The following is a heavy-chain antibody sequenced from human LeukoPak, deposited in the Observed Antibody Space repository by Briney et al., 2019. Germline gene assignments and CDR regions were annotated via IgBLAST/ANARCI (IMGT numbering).Heavy chain of an antibody. D-gene: IGHD2/OR15-2a*01. V-gene: IGHV1-2*02. Sequence: GASVKVSCKASGYTFTGYYMHWVRQAPGQGLEWMGWINPDSGGTSNAQKFQGRVTMTRDTSISTAYMELSRLRSDDTAVYHCARTFYDTLDSDAFDFWGQGTMVIVSS. CDR3: ARTFYDTLDSDAFDF. J-gene: IGHJ3*01. CDR2: INPDSGGT. CDR1: GYTFTGYY.